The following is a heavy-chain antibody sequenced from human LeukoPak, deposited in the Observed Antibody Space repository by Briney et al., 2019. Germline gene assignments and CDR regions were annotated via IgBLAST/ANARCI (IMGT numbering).Heavy chain of an antibody. CDR2: INTDGRST. CDR3: ARDLRVTNWFDP. Sequence: SGGSLRLSCAASGFTFSGYWMHWVRQTPGKGLVWVSRINTDGRSTNYADSVKGRFTISRDNAQNTLYLQMNSLRAEDTAVYYCARDLRVTNWFDPWGQGTPVTVSS. D-gene: IGHD2-21*02. CDR1: GFTFSGYW. J-gene: IGHJ5*02. V-gene: IGHV3-74*01.